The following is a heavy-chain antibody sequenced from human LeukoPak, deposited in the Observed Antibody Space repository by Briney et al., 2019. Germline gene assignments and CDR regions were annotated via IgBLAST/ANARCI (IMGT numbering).Heavy chain of an antibody. CDR1: GGSFISGIYY. V-gene: IGHV4-39*01. CDR2: IYYRGST. J-gene: IGHJ4*02. Sequence: SETLSLTCNGSGGSFISGIYYWGWVRQPPGKGLEWIASIYYRGSTYYNQSLKSRVTISVDTSKNQFSLKVTSVTAADTAVYYCARLLPIAAAGGHYFDYWGQGTLVTVSS. CDR3: ARLLPIAAAGGHYFDY. D-gene: IGHD6-13*01.